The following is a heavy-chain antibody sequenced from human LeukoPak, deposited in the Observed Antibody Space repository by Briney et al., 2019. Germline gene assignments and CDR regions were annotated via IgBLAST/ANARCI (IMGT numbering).Heavy chain of an antibody. CDR3: ARGDIVVVPAAPYYYYGMDV. J-gene: IGHJ6*02. CDR2: IYYSGST. D-gene: IGHD2-2*01. CDR1: GGSISSYY. Sequence: NPSETLSLTCTVSGGSISSYYWSWIRQPPGKGLEWIGYIYYSGSTNYNPSLKSRVTISVDTSKNQFSLKLSSVTAADTAVYYCARGDIVVVPAAPYYYYGMDVWGQGTTVTVSS. V-gene: IGHV4-59*01.